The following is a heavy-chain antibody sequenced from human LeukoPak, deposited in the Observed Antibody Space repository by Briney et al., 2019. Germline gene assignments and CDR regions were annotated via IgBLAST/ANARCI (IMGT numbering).Heavy chain of an antibody. CDR1: GYTFTVNY. CDR2: FDTEDGET. Sequence: ASVKLSCKASGYTFTVNYKHWVRHRPGTGNERMGGFDTEDGETIYAQKFQGRVTMTEDTSTDTAYMELSSLRSEDTAVYYCATNTVTDAFDIWGQGTMVTVSS. J-gene: IGHJ3*02. V-gene: IGHV1-24*01. CDR3: ATNTVTDAFDI. D-gene: IGHD4-11*01.